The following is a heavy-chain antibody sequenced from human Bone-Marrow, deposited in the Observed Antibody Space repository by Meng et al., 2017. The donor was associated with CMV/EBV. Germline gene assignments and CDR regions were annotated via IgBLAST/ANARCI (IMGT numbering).Heavy chain of an antibody. CDR3: ASRLPYSSGNYYGMDV. Sequence: KVSCKGSGYSFTSYWIGWVRQMPGKGLEWMGIIYPGDSDTRYSPSFQGQVTISADKSISTAYLQWSSLKASDTAMYYCASRLPYSSGNYYGMDVWGQGTTVTVSS. J-gene: IGHJ6*01. CDR2: IYPGDSDT. CDR1: GYSFTSYW. D-gene: IGHD6-19*01. V-gene: IGHV5-51*01.